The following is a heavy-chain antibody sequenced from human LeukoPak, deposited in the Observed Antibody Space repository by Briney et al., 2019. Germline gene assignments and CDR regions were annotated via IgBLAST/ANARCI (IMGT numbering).Heavy chain of an antibody. CDR3: ARFCNYYDSSGYYYGFDP. V-gene: IGHV4-59*01. CDR1: GGSISSYY. D-gene: IGHD3-22*01. Sequence: SETLSLTCTVPGGSISSYYWSWIRQPPGKGLEWIGYIYYSGSTNYNPSLKSRVTISVDTSKNLFSLKLSSVTAADTAVYYCARFCNYYDSSGYYYGFDPWGQGTLVTVSS. J-gene: IGHJ5*02. CDR2: IYYSGST.